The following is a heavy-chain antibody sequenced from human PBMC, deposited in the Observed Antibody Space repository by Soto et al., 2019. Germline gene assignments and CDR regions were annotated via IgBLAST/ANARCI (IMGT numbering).Heavy chain of an antibody. CDR3: ASTPDIVVVPAAMRGMGDRLSHYYYYMDV. J-gene: IGHJ6*03. Sequence: GGSLRLSCAASGFTFSSYSMNWVRQAPGKGLEWVSSISSSSSYIYYADSVKGRFTISRDNAKNSLYLQMNSLRAEDTAVYYCASTPDIVVVPAAMRGMGDRLSHYYYYMDVWGKGTTVTVSS. CDR2: ISSSSSYI. D-gene: IGHD2-2*01. V-gene: IGHV3-21*01. CDR1: GFTFSSYS.